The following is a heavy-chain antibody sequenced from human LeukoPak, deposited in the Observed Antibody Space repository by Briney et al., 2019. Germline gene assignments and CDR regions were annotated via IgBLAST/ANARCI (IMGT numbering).Heavy chain of an antibody. CDR3: ARSPPSLIVATIQDYYYYGMDV. CDR2: ISSSGSTI. CDR1: GFTFSDYY. J-gene: IGHJ6*02. D-gene: IGHD5-12*01. Sequence: PGGSLRLSCAASGFTFSDYYMSWIRQDPGKGLEWVSYISSSGSTIYYADSVKGRFTISGDNAKNSLYLQMNSLRAEDTAVYYCARSPPSLIVATIQDYYYYGMDVWGQGTTVTVSS. V-gene: IGHV3-11*01.